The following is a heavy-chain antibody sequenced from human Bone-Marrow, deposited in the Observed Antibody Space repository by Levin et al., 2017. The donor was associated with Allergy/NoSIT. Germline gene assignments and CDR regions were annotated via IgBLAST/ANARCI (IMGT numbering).Heavy chain of an antibody. CDR3: ARGRGDY. CDR2: IKQDGREK. J-gene: IGHJ4*02. Sequence: GGSLRLSCAASGFTFSNYWMSWVRQAPGKGLEWVANIKQDGREKYYVDSVKGRFTISRDNAKNSLYLQMNSLRAEDTAVYYWARGRGDYWGQGTLVTVSS. CDR1: GFTFSNYW. D-gene: IGHD3-10*01. V-gene: IGHV3-7*04.